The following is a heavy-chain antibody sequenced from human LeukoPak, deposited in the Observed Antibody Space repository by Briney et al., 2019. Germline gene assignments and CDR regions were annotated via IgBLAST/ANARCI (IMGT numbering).Heavy chain of an antibody. V-gene: IGHV3-23*01. D-gene: IGHD1-1*01. CDR2: ISGVGGRT. Sequence: GGSLRLSCAAPGFTFSIYAMSWVRQAPGKGLEWVSGISGVGGRTYYADSMQGRFTISRDTSRNTLYLQMNSLRVEDTAVYYCAKDHRWNDAPCYLDCWGQGTLVTVSS. J-gene: IGHJ4*02. CDR3: AKDHRWNDAPCYLDC. CDR1: GFTFSIYA.